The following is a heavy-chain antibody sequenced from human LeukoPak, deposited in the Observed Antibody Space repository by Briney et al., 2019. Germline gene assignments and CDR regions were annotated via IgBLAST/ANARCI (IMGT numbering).Heavy chain of an antibody. Sequence: SVKVSCRASGGTFSSYAISWVRQAPGQGLEWMGGIIPIFGTANYAQKFQGRVTITTDESTSTAYMELSSLRSEDTAVYYCARAYCGGDCYIGYWGQGTLVTVSS. V-gene: IGHV1-69*05. J-gene: IGHJ4*02. CDR2: IIPIFGTA. CDR3: ARAYCGGDCYIGY. D-gene: IGHD2-21*02. CDR1: GGTFSSYA.